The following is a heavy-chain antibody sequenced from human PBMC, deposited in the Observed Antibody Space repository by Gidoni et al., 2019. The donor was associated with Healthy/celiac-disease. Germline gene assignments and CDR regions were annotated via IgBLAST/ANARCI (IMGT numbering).Heavy chain of an antibody. Sequence: LRLSCSASGFTFSSYAMHWVRQAPGKGLEWVAVISYDGRNKYYADSVKGRFTISRDNSKNTLYLQMNSLRAEDTAVYYCARGRDSSGYYFPGSGYWGQGTLVTVSS. CDR3: ARGRDSSGYYFPGSGY. V-gene: IGHV3-30*04. J-gene: IGHJ4*02. D-gene: IGHD3-22*01. CDR1: GFTFSSYA. CDR2: ISYDGRNK.